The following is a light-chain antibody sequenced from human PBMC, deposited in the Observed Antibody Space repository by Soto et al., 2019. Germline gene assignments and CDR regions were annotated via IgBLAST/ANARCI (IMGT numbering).Light chain of an antibody. CDR3: QQYCSSLWT. CDR1: QSVSSSY. V-gene: IGKV3-20*01. CDR2: GAS. Sequence: EIVLTQSPGTLSLSPGERATLSCRASQSVSSSYLAWYQQKPGQAPRLLIYGASSRATGIPDRFSGSGSGTDFTLTISTLEPEDFAVYYCQQYCSSLWTVGQGTQVEIK. J-gene: IGKJ1*01.